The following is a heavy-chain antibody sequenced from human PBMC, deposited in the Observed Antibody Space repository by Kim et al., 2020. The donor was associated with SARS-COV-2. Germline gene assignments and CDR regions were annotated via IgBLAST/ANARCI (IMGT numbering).Heavy chain of an antibody. J-gene: IGHJ6*02. V-gene: IGHV3-20*04. CDR2: ISSDDTTN. Sequence: GGSLRLSCAASGFTVSNNDMRWVRQVPGKGLEWVAGISSDDTTNEEADSIKSRITTSSNTTNTPLFLKNNSLRMETTALYFWVKSLVCGRYGMNAGAQET. CDR1: GFTVSNND. D-gene: IGHD6-13*01. CDR3: VKSLVCGRYGMNA.